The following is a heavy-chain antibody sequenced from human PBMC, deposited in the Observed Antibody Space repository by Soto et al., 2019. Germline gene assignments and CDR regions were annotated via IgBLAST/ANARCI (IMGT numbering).Heavy chain of an antibody. CDR1: GFTFSSYG. J-gene: IGHJ3*02. V-gene: IGHV3-33*01. Sequence: GGSLRLSCAASGFTFSSYGMHWVRQAPGKGLEWVAVIWYDGSNKYYADSVKGRFTISRDNSKNTLYLQMNSLRAEDTAVYYCARERVVVVASLDAFDIWGQGTMVTVSS. CDR2: IWYDGSNK. D-gene: IGHD2-15*01. CDR3: ARERVVVVASLDAFDI.